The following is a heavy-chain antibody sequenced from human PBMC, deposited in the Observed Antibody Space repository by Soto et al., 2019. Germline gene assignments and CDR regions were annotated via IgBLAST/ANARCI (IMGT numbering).Heavy chain of an antibody. J-gene: IGHJ4*02. CDR2: ISAHNGNT. CDR3: ARGRYGDY. D-gene: IGHD1-1*01. Sequence: QVHLVQSGAEVKKPGASVKVSCKASGYTFTSYGITWVRQAPGQGLEWMGWISAHNGNTDYAQKLQGRVIVTRDTSTSTAHMELRSLRSDDTAVYYFARGRYGDYWGQGALVTVSS. CDR1: GYTFTSYG. V-gene: IGHV1-18*01.